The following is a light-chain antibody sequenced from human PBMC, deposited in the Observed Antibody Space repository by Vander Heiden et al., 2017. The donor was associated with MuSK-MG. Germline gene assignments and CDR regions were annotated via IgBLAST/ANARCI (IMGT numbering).Light chain of an antibody. J-gene: IGLJ2*01. CDR3: AAWDDSMNAVV. CDR1: SFNIGNNA. V-gene: IGLV1-36*01. Sequence: QSVFTQPPSVSEAPRQRVTISCSGASFNIGNNAVNWYQQLPGKTPNLLVYSDDRLPSGVSDRFSGAKSGTSASLATSGLQSEDEADYYCAAWDDSMNAVVFGGGTKLTVL. CDR2: SDD.